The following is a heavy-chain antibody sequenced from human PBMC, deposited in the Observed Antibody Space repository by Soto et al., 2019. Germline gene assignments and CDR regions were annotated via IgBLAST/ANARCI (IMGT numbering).Heavy chain of an antibody. CDR1: GFAFNSHG. V-gene: IGHV3-30*03. CDR2: ISFTGNNK. Sequence: QVQLVESGGGVVQSGVSLRLSCAASGFAFNSHGFHWVRQTPSVGLEWLALISFTGNNKFYAGSVRGRCSISRDDSSNTFFIQMDDLRPEDRGVYYCVRDPWKDVPLAQSADNYFDTWGQGTLVTVSS. D-gene: IGHD1-1*01. J-gene: IGHJ5*02. CDR3: VRDPWKDVPLAQSADNYFDT.